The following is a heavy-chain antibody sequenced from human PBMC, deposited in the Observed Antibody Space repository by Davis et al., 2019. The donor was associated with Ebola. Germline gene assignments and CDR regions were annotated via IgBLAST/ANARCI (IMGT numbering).Heavy chain of an antibody. Sequence: SETLSLTCAVYGWSFSGYYLSWIHQLTGTGLDWIGEINHRGSTTYNPSLKSRVTISVDTSKNQFSLKLSSVTAADTDVYYCARGHLGTSWGQGTLGTVAS. CDR3: ARGHLGTS. J-gene: IGHJ5*02. CDR1: GWSFSGYY. CDR2: INHRGST. V-gene: IGHV4-34*01.